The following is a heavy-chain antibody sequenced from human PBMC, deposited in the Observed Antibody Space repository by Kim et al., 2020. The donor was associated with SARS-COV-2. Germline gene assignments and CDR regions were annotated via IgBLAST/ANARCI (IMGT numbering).Heavy chain of an antibody. D-gene: IGHD3-9*01. J-gene: IGHJ6*02. CDR3: ARDSRVLRSFDGYYGMDV. Sequence: KGRFTISRDNSKNSLYLQMNSLRAEDTAVYYCARDSRVLRSFDGYYGMDVWGQGTTVTVSS. V-gene: IGHV3-30*07.